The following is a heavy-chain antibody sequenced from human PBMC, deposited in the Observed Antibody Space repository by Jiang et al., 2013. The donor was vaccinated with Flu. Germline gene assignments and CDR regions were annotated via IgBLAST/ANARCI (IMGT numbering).Heavy chain of an antibody. V-gene: IGHV4-39*07. Sequence: PGLVKPSETLSLTCTVSGGSISSSSYYWGWIRQPPGKGLEWIGSIYYSGSTYYNPSLKSRVTISVDKSKNQFSLKLSSVTAADTAVYYCARHSITMVRGVILSDNWFDPWGQGTLVTVSS. CDR2: IYYSGST. D-gene: IGHD3-10*01. J-gene: IGHJ5*02. CDR1: GGSISSSSYY. CDR3: ARHSITMVRGVILSDNWFDP.